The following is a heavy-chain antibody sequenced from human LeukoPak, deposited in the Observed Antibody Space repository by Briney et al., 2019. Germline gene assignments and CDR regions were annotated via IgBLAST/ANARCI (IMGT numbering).Heavy chain of an antibody. CDR3: ARDRFMRITGTILESDY. CDR1: GGTFSSYA. CDR2: IIPILGIA. D-gene: IGHD1-7*01. J-gene: IGHJ4*02. Sequence: GASVKVSCKASGGTFSSYAISWVRQAPGQGLEWMGRIIPILGIANYAQKFQGRVTITADKSTSTAYMELSSLRSEDTAVYYCARDRFMRITGTILESDYWGQGTLVTVSS. V-gene: IGHV1-69*04.